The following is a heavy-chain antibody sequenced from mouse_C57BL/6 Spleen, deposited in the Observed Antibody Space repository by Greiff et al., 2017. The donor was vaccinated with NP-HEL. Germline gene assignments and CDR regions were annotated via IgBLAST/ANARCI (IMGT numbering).Heavy chain of an antibody. J-gene: IGHJ1*03. Sequence: QVQLQQPGAELVMPGASVKLSCKASGYTFTSYWMHWVKQRPGQGLEWIGEIDPSDSYTNYNQKFKGKSTLTVDKSSSTAYMQLSSLTSEDSAVYYCARFGLLRNFDVWGTGTTVTVSS. CDR2: IDPSDSYT. D-gene: IGHD1-1*01. CDR1: GYTFTSYW. CDR3: ARFGLLRNFDV. V-gene: IGHV1-69*01.